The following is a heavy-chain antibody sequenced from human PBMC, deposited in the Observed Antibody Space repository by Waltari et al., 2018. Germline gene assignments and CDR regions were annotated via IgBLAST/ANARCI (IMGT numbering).Heavy chain of an antibody. CDR1: GGIFNTYA. CDR3: AKNGNIMLRATTFRDAFDT. J-gene: IGHJ3*02. V-gene: IGHV1-69*01. Sequence: QEHLVQSGAAVTMPGSSVKVPCKASGGIFNTYAVNWVRQAPGQRPEWMGGIIPILDIPTYAQKFQGRVTFTADESTSTAYMELSNLRFEDTAMYYCAKNGNIMLRATTFRDAFDTWGQGTMVTVSS. CDR2: IIPILDIP. D-gene: IGHD1-26*01.